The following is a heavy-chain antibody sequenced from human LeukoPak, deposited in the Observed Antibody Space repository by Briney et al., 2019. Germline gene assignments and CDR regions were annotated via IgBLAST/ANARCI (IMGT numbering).Heavy chain of an antibody. CDR2: ISSSGNTI. D-gene: IGHD6-13*01. CDR1: GFIFSDYY. V-gene: IGHV3-11*01. J-gene: IGHJ4*02. CDR3: ARPKYSSSWQIFDY. Sequence: GGSLRLSCAASGFIFSDYYMSWIRQAPGKGLEWVSYISSSGNTIYYADSVKGRFTISRDNAKNSLYLQMNSLRAEDTAVYYCARPKYSSSWQIFDYWGQGTLVTASS.